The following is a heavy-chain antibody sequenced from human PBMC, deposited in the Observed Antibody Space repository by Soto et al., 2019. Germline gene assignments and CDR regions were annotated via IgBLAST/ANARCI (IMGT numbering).Heavy chain of an antibody. V-gene: IGHV3-23*01. D-gene: IGHD3-16*02. Sequence: EVQLLESGGGLVQPGGSLRLSCAASGFTFSSYAMSWVRQAPGKGLEWVSAISGSGGSTYYAHSVTGRFTISKDNSKNTLGVQMNNLGAEFTAVYYCAKEAPDIWGSYRYVRYFDYWGQGSLVTVSS. CDR3: AKEAPDIWGSYRYVRYFDY. J-gene: IGHJ4*02. CDR2: ISGSGGST. CDR1: GFTFSSYA.